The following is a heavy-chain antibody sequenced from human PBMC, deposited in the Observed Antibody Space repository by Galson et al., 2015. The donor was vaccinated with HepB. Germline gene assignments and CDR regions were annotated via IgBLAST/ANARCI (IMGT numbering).Heavy chain of an antibody. D-gene: IGHD1-26*01. J-gene: IGHJ4*02. CDR1: GFTLRSYG. CDR2: IPYDGSNK. Sequence: SLRLSCAASGFTLRSYGMHWVRQAPGKGLEWVAVIPYDGSNKYYADSVKGRFTISRDNSKNTLYLQMNSLRAEDTAVYYCAKDLRRVVATFDYWGQGTLVTVSS. CDR3: AKDLRRVVATFDY. V-gene: IGHV3-30*18.